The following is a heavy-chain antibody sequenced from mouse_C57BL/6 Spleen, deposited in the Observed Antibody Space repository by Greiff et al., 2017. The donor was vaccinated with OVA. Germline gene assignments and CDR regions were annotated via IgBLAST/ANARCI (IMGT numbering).Heavy chain of an antibody. CDR2: ISSGGDYI. CDR1: GFTFSSYA. D-gene: IGHD1-1*01. Sequence: EVKLQESGEGLVKPGGSLKLSCAASGFTFSSYAMSWVRQTPEKRLEWVAYISSGGDYIYYADTVKGRFTISRDNARNTLYLQMSSLKSEDTAMYYCTRDGDYYGSSYGYAMDYWGQGTSVTVSS. V-gene: IGHV5-9-1*02. CDR3: TRDGDYYGSSYGYAMDY. J-gene: IGHJ4*01.